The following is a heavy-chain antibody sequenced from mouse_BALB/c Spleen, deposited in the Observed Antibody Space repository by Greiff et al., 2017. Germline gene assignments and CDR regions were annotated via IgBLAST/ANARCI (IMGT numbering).Heavy chain of an antibody. V-gene: IGHV14-1*02. J-gene: IGHJ4*01. CDR1: GFNIKDYY. CDR2: IDPENGNT. CDR3: ARWVLRNYAMDY. D-gene: IGHD1-1*01. Sequence: VQLQQSGAELVRPGALVKLSCKASGFNIKDYYMHWVKQRPEQGLEWIGWIDPENGNTIYDPKFQGKASITADTSSNTAYLQLSSLTSEDTAVYYCARWVLRNYAMDYWGQGTSVTVSS.